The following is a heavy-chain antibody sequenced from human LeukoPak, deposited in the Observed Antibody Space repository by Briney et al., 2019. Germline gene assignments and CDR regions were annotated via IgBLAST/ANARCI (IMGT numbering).Heavy chain of an antibody. CDR2: ISSSSSYI. Sequence: GGSLRLSCAASGFTFSSYSMNWVRQAPGKGLEWVSSISSSSSYIYYADSVKGRFTTSRDNAKNSLYLQMISLRAEDTAVYYCARDLSVGAKPDLGFDYWGQGTLVTVSS. J-gene: IGHJ4*02. CDR3: ARDLSVGAKPDLGFDY. V-gene: IGHV3-21*01. CDR1: GFTFSSYS. D-gene: IGHD1-26*01.